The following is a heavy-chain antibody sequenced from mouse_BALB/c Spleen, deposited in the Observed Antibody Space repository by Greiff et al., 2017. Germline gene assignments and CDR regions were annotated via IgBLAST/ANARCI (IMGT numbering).Heavy chain of an antibody. D-gene: IGHD1-2*01. Sequence: EVKVVESGGGLVQPGGSLKLSCAASGFTFSSYGMSWVRQTPDKRLELVATINSNGGSTYYPDSVKGRFTISRDNAKNTLYLQMSSLKSEDTAMYYCARDRGAATSFAYWGQGTLVTVSA. CDR1: GFTFSSYG. V-gene: IGHV5-6-3*01. CDR3: ARDRGAATSFAY. J-gene: IGHJ3*01. CDR2: INSNGGST.